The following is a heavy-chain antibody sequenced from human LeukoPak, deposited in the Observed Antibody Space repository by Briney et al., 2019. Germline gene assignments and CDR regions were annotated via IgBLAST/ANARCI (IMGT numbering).Heavy chain of an antibody. Sequence: GGSLRLSCAASGFTFSGSAVHWVRQASGKGLEWVGRIRSKANSYATVYAASVKGRFTISRDDSKNTAYLQMNSLKTEDTAVYYCTRPLGYCTSTSCLNWFHPWGQGTLVTVSS. J-gene: IGHJ5*02. D-gene: IGHD2-2*01. V-gene: IGHV3-73*01. CDR2: IRSKANSYAT. CDR3: TRPLGYCTSTSCLNWFHP. CDR1: GFTFSGSA.